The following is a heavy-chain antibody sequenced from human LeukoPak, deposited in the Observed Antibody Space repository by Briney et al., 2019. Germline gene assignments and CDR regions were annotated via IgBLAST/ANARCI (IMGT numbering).Heavy chain of an antibody. J-gene: IGHJ6*03. CDR3: ARAPPNYDILTGYYYNYYMDV. CDR1: GFIVSSYW. D-gene: IGHD3-9*01. Sequence: GGSLRLSCAASGFIVSSYWMSWVRQAPGKGREWVANIKQDGSEKYYVDSVKGRFTISRDNAKNSLYLQMNSLRVEDTAVFYCARAPPNYDILTGYYYNYYMDVWGKGTTVTVSS. CDR2: IKQDGSEK. V-gene: IGHV3-7*01.